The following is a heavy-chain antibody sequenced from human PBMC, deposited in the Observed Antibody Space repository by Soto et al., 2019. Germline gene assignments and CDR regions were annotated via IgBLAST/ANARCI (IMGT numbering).Heavy chain of an antibody. J-gene: IGHJ4*02. Sequence: PSETLSLTCTVSGGSVSIANQYWSWIRQPPGTGLEWIGYIYYSGTTNYNPSLKSRVTMSVDTSKNQFPLKLSSVTAADTAVYYCALRRMAVVPEDWGKGTLVTVSS. CDR1: GGSVSIANQY. D-gene: IGHD3-22*01. CDR2: IYYSGTT. V-gene: IGHV4-61*01. CDR3: ALRRMAVVPED.